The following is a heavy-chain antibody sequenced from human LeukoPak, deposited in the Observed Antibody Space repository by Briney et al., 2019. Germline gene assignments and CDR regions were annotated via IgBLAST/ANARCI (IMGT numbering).Heavy chain of an antibody. V-gene: IGHV4-61*02. J-gene: IGHJ3*02. D-gene: IGHD3-3*01. CDR1: GGSISSGSYY. CDR3: AREGAWDDFWSGYLPPPSYAFDI. Sequence: KASETLSLTCTVSGGSISSGSYYWSWIRQPAGKGLEWIGRIYTSGSTNYNPSLKSRVTISVDTSKNQFSLKLSSVTAADTAVYYCAREGAWDDFWSGYLPPPSYAFDIWGQGTMVTVSS. CDR2: IYTSGST.